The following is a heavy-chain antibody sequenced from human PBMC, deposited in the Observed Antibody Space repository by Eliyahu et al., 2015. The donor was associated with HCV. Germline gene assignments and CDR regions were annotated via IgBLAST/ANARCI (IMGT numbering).Heavy chain of an antibody. CDR3: ARGILYYYDSSETGGWFDP. J-gene: IGHJ5*02. Sequence: QVQLQQWGAGLLKPSETLSLTCAVYGGSFSGYYWSWIRQPPGKGLEWIGEINHSGSTNYNPSLKSRVTISVDTSKNQFSLKLSSVTAADTAVYYCARGILYYYDSSETGGWFDPWGQGTLVTVSS. V-gene: IGHV4-34*01. CDR2: INHSGST. CDR1: GGSFSGYY. D-gene: IGHD3-22*01.